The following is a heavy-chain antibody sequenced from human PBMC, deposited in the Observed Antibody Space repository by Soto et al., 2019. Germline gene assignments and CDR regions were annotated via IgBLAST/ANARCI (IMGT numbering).Heavy chain of an antibody. V-gene: IGHV4-39*01. CDR1: GGSISSSSYY. D-gene: IGHD3-22*01. J-gene: IGHJ5*02. CDR3: ARHGYDSSGYYYVDNWFDP. CDR2: IYYSGST. Sequence: QLQLQESGPGLVKPSETLSLTCTVSGGSISSSSYYWGWIRQPPGKGLEWIGSIYYSGSTYYNPSRKGRVTISVDTPKNQFSLKLSSVTAADTAVYYCARHGYDSSGYYYVDNWFDPWGQGTLVTVSS.